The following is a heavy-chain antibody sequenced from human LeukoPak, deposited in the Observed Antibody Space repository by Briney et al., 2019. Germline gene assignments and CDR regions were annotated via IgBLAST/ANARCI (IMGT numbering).Heavy chain of an antibody. D-gene: IGHD1-26*01. J-gene: IGHJ4*02. Sequence: ASVKVSCKASGYTFTSYGISWVGQAPGQGLEWMGWISAYNGNTNYAQKLQGRVTMTTDASTSTAYMELRSLRSDDTAVYYCARGSELPYQANFDYWGQGTLVTVSS. CDR3: ARGSELPYQANFDY. CDR1: GYTFTSYG. CDR2: ISAYNGNT. V-gene: IGHV1-18*01.